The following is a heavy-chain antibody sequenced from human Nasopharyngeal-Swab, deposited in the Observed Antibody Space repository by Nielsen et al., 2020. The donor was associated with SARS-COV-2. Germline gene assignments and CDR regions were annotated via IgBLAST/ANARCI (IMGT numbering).Heavy chain of an antibody. J-gene: IGHJ4*02. CDR1: GFSFSSYA. V-gene: IGHV3-23*03. Sequence: ESLKISCAASGFSFSSYAMSWVRQAPGKGLEWVSVIYSGGGSTFYADSVKGRFIISRDDSKNTVYLQMNSLRAEDTATYYCAKDLDCSGGSCSIFFDYWGQGILVTVSS. CDR3: AKDLDCSGGSCSIFFDY. CDR2: IYSGGGST. D-gene: IGHD2-15*01.